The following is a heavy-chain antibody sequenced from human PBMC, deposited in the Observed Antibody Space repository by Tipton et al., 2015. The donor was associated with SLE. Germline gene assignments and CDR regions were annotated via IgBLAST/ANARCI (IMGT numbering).Heavy chain of an antibody. V-gene: IGHV4-34*01. J-gene: IGHJ5*02. D-gene: IGHD1-14*01. Sequence: GLVKPSETLSLTCGVYGGSFSDYYCTWIRQPPGKGLEWIGEITHSGSTNYNPSLKSRVTISVDTSKNQFSLKLSSVTAADTAVYYCARDPDRKEGWFDPWGQGTLVTVSS. CDR2: ITHSGST. CDR1: GGSFSDYY. CDR3: ARDPDRKEGWFDP.